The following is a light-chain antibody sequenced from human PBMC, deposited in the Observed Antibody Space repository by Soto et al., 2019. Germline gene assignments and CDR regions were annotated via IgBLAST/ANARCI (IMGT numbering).Light chain of an antibody. CDR1: QSVGSN. CDR2: ASS. CDR3: QLYGISPH. J-gene: IGKJ5*01. V-gene: IGKV3D-15*01. Sequence: EIVMTQSPATLSVSPGERATLSCRASQSVGSNLAWYQQKPGQAPRLLIYASSNRATGIPDRFSGSASGTDFTLTINRLEPEDFAVYYCQLYGISPHFGQGTRLEIK.